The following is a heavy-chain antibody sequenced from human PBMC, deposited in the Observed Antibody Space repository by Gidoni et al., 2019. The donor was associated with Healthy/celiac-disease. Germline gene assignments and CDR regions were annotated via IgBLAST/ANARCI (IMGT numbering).Heavy chain of an antibody. V-gene: IGHV3-23*01. CDR2: ISVSGGST. CDR1: GFTFSSYA. J-gene: IGHJ4*02. CDR3: VSGGWYYFDY. D-gene: IGHD6-19*01. Sequence: EVKLLESGGGLVQRGGSRRLTCAASGFTFSSYAMSLVRQAPGKGLEWVSAISVSGGSTYYADSVKGRFTISRDNSKNTLYLQMNSLRAEDTAVYYCVSGGWYYFDYWGQGTLVTVSS.